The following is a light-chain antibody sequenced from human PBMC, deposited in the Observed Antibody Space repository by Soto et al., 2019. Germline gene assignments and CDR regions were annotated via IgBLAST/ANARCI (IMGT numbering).Light chain of an antibody. J-gene: IGKJ5*01. CDR1: RDIGNY. CDR3: QQYVSYPIT. V-gene: IGKV1-16*02. Sequence: DIQMTQSPSSLSASVGDRVTITCRASRDIGNYLAWFQQKPGKAPKSLIYRASSLQTGVPSKFSGGGSGTDSTLTINSLQPEDSATYFCQQYVSYPITFGQGTRLEI. CDR2: RAS.